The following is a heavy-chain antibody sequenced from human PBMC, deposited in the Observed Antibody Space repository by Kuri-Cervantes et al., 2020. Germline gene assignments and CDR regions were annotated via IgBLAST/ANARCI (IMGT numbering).Heavy chain of an antibody. CDR2: ISYDGSNK. J-gene: IGHJ6*02. D-gene: IGHD6-19*01. CDR3: AKGYRQWPKYYYYGMDV. Sequence: LSLTCAASGFTFSSYAMHWVRQAPGKGLEWVAVISYDGSNKYYADSVKGRFTISRDNSKNTLYLQMNSLRAEDTALYYCAKGYRQWPKYYYYGMDVWGQGTTVTVSS. V-gene: IGHV3-30-3*01. CDR1: GFTFSSYA.